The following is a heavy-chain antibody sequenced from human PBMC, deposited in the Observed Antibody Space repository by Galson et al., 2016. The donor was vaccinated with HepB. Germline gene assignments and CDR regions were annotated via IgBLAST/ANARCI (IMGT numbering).Heavy chain of an antibody. CDR2: VSYDGSSK. CDR3: AKGGGGGQVYFDY. CDR1: GFTFTSFG. V-gene: IGHV3-30*18. D-gene: IGHD2-15*01. Sequence: SLRLSCAASGFTFTSFGMHWVRQAPGKGLEWVAVVSYDGSSKYYADSVKGRFTISRDNFKNTVYLQMNSLRPEDTGVYYCAKGGGGGQVYFDYWGQGTLVTVSS. J-gene: IGHJ4*02.